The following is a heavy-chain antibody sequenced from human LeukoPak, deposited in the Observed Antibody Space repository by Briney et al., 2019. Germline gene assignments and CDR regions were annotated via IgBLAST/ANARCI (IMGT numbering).Heavy chain of an antibody. CDR3: AKLGYYDFWSNYLVFDN. Sequence: GGSLRLSCAASGFTFNSYAMTWVRQAPGKGLEWVSAVGGSGGSTYYPGSVEGRFTISRDNSKDTLYLQINSLRVEDTAVYFCAKLGYYDFWSNYLVFDNWGQGTLVTVSS. CDR2: VGGSGGST. V-gene: IGHV3-23*01. J-gene: IGHJ4*02. D-gene: IGHD3-3*01. CDR1: GFTFNSYA.